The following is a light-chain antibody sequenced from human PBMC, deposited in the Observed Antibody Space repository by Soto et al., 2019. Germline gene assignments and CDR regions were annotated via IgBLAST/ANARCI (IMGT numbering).Light chain of an antibody. CDR3: QQHNQWPIT. CDR2: YIS. V-gene: IGKV3D-15*01. Sequence: EIVLTQSPATLSVSPGETASLSCRASQSAGNFLAWYQQNPGQAPRLLIYYISTRATGIPARFSGSGSGTEFTLTSNSLQSEDSAVYYCQQHNQWPITFGQGTRLEIK. J-gene: IGKJ5*01. CDR1: QSAGNF.